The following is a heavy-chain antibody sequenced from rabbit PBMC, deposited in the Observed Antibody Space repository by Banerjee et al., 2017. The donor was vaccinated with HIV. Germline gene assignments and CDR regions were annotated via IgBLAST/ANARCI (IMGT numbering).Heavy chain of an antibody. Sequence: GLEWIACINTSSGDTVYATWAKGRFTISKASWTTVTLQMTSLTAADTATYFCARGAGHADYGDASLWGPGTLVTVS. D-gene: IGHD2-1*01. V-gene: IGHV1S40*01. CDR2: INTSSGDT. J-gene: IGHJ4*01. CDR3: ARGAGHADYGDASL.